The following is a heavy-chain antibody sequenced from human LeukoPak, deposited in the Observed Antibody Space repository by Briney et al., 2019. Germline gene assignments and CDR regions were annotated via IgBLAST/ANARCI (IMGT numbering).Heavy chain of an antibody. D-gene: IGHD3-10*01. CDR1: GGSISSYY. CDR2: IYYSGST. V-gene: IGHV4-59*08. Sequence: SETLSLTCTVSGGSISSYYWSWIRQPPGKGLEWIGYIYYSGSTNYNPSIKSRVTISVDTSKNQFSLKLSSVTAADTAVYYCARLSLNDWFGELYYGMDVWGQGTTVTVSS. J-gene: IGHJ6*02. CDR3: ARLSLNDWFGELYYGMDV.